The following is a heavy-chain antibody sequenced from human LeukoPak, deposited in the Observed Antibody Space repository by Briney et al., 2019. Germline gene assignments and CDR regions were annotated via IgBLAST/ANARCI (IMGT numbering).Heavy chain of an antibody. V-gene: IGHV1-8*01. Sequence: ASVKVSCKASGYTFTSYDINWVRQATGQGLEWMGWMNPNSGNTGYAQKFQGRVTMTRNTSISTAYMELSSLRSEDTAVYYCARGVMIPGPGYYYYMHVWGKGTTVTVSS. J-gene: IGHJ6*03. CDR1: GYTFTSYD. CDR2: MNPNSGNT. D-gene: IGHD3-16*01. CDR3: ARGVMIPGPGYYYYMHV.